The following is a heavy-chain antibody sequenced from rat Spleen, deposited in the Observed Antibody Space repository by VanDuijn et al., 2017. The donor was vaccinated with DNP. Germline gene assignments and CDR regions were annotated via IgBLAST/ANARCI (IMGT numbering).Heavy chain of an antibody. CDR1: KFTFSNYD. J-gene: IGHJ4*01. D-gene: IGHD1-12*02. Sequence: EVQLVETGGGLVQPGRSLKLSCAASKFTFSNYDMAWVRQAPTKGLAWVATIIHDGKRTYHRDSVKGRFTISRDNAENIQYLQMNSLRSEDMATYYCTRVGDYHDGGDGDVLDVWGQGTSVTVSS. CDR2: IIHDGKRT. CDR3: TRVGDYHDGGDGDVLDV. V-gene: IGHV5S10*01.